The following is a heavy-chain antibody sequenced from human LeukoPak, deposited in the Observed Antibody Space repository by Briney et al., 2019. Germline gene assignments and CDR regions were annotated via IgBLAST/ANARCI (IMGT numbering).Heavy chain of an antibody. D-gene: IGHD3-10*01. J-gene: IGHJ5*02. Sequence: SETLSLTCTVSGGSISSGSYYWSWVRQPAGKGLEWIGRIYTSGSTNYNPSLKSRVTISVDTSKSQFSLKLSSVTAADTAIYYCARGGYYGSGNDFRFDPWGQGTLVTVSS. CDR2: IYTSGST. V-gene: IGHV4-61*02. CDR3: ARGGYYGSGNDFRFDP. CDR1: GGSISSGSYY.